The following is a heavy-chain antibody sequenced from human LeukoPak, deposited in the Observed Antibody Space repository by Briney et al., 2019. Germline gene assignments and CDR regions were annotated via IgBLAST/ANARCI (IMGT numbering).Heavy chain of an antibody. CDR1: GFTFGSYG. V-gene: IGHV3-30*19. Sequence: TGGSLRLSCAASGFTFGSYGMHWVRQAPGKGLEWVAVISYDGSNKYYADSVKGRFTISRDNSKNTLYPQMNSLRAEDTAVYYCAGGIAAAGPFDYWGQGTLVTVSS. CDR2: ISYDGSNK. D-gene: IGHD6-13*01. J-gene: IGHJ4*02. CDR3: AGGIAAAGPFDY.